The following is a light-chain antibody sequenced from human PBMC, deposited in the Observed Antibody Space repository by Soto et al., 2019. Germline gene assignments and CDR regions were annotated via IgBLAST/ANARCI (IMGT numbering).Light chain of an antibody. CDR3: QQIYVTPLT. CDR1: PNVGKY. V-gene: IGKV1-39*01. J-gene: IGKJ4*01. Sequence: DVQMTQSPSSLSASIGDRVTITCRASPNVGKYLNWYQQKTGKAPNVLIHAASTLRSGVPLRFSGSGSGTEFTLTISSLQPEDSGTYYCQQIYVTPLTFGGGTRLEV. CDR2: AAS.